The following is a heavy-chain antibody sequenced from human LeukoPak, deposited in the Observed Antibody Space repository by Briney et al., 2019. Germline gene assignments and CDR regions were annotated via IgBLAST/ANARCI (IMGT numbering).Heavy chain of an antibody. CDR2: ISSSSSYV. Sequence: GGSLRLSCAASGFTFSSYSMNWVRQAPGKGLEWVSSISSSSSYVYYADSVKGRFTISRDNAKNSLYLQMNSLRAEDTAVYYCARAYYYDSSGYYYAFDYWGQGTLVTVSS. CDR3: ARAYYYDSSGYYYAFDY. J-gene: IGHJ4*02. D-gene: IGHD3-22*01. V-gene: IGHV3-21*01. CDR1: GFTFSSYS.